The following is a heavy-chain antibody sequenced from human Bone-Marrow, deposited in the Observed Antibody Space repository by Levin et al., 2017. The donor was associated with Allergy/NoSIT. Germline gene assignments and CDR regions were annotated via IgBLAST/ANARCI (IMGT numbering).Heavy chain of an antibody. D-gene: IGHD6-13*01. Sequence: LSLTCAASGLTFGTSALSWVRPAPGKGLEWVSSISDSGAFTYYADSVKGRFTISRDNAKNTLYVQMNSLRADDTAVYYCAKQQDLGMAAADSPFDYWGQGTLVTVSS. CDR2: ISDSGAFT. CDR3: AKQQDLGMAAADSPFDY. J-gene: IGHJ4*02. CDR1: GLTFGTSA. V-gene: IGHV3-23*01.